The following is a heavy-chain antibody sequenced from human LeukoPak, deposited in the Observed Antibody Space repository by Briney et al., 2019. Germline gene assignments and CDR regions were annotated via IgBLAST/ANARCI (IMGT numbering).Heavy chain of an antibody. J-gene: IGHJ4*02. CDR2: ISSSGSTI. CDR3: ARERQRWLQLTFIDY. Sequence: GGSLRLSCAASGFTFSSYEMNWVRQAPGKGLEWVSYISSSGSTIYYADYVKGRFTISRDNAKNSLYLQMNSLRAEDTAVYYCARERQRWLQLTFIDYWGQGTLVTVSS. D-gene: IGHD5-24*01. CDR1: GFTFSSYE. V-gene: IGHV3-48*03.